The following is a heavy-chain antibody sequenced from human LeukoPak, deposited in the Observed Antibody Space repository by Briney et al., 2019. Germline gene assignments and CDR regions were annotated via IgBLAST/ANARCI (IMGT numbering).Heavy chain of an antibody. CDR1: GGSISSGSYY. Sequence: SETLSLTCTVSGGSISSGSYYWSWIRQPAGKGLEWIGYIYYSGSTNYNPSLKSRVTISVDTSKNQLSLKLSSVTAADTAVYYCARGSLYYYDSSGYFDYWGQGTLVTVSS. V-gene: IGHV4-61*10. CDR2: IYYSGST. J-gene: IGHJ4*02. CDR3: ARGSLYYYDSSGYFDY. D-gene: IGHD3-22*01.